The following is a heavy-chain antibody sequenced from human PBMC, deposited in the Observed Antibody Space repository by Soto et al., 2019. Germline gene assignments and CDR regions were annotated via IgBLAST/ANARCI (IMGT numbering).Heavy chain of an antibody. V-gene: IGHV3-53*01. Sequence: GESLRLSCAASGLTVSNAYMAWVRQAPGMGLEWVSVIYDNGTTYYADSVKGRFTISRDTSTNTLSLQMDSLRAEDTAVYYCVRPLPSGRNYGLDVWGQGTTVTGLL. CDR2: IYDNGTT. CDR1: GLTVSNAY. D-gene: IGHD3-10*01. J-gene: IGHJ6*02. CDR3: VRPLPSGRNYGLDV.